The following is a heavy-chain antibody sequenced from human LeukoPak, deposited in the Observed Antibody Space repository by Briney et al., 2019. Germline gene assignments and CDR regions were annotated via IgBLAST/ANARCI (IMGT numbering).Heavy chain of an antibody. CDR2: ISSSSSYI. D-gene: IGHD6-13*01. V-gene: IGHV3-21*04. CDR3: AKDTYSKGDYFDY. J-gene: IGHJ4*02. CDR1: GFTFSSYS. Sequence: GGSLRLSCAASGFTFSSYSMNWVRQAPGKGLEWVSSISSSSSYIYYADSVKGRFTISRDNAKNSLYLQMNSLRAEDTAVYYCAKDTYSKGDYFDYWGQGTLVTVSS.